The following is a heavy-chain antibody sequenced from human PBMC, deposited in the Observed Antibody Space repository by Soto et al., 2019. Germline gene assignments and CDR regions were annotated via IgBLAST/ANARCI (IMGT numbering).Heavy chain of an antibody. J-gene: IGHJ4*02. CDR1: GFLFNNYA. V-gene: IGHV3-23*01. D-gene: IGHD5-12*01. Sequence: GGSLRLSCAASGFLFNNYAMSWVRQAPEKGLEWVSAMSDSGGSTYYADSVKGRFTISRDNSKNTLYLQMKSLRAEDTAVYYCAKATRSGYDADFDYWGQGVLVTVSS. CDR2: MSDSGGST. CDR3: AKATRSGYDADFDY.